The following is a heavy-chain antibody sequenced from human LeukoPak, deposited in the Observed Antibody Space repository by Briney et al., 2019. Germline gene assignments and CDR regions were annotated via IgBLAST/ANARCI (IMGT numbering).Heavy chain of an antibody. V-gene: IGHV1-2*04. CDR2: INPNSGGT. D-gene: IGHD3-3*01. J-gene: IGHJ6*02. CDR3: AREVRFLERLPNHYYYYGMDV. CDR1: GYTFTGYY. Sequence: ASVKVSCKASGYTFTGYYMHWVRQAPGQGLEWMGWINPNSGGTNYAQKFQGWVTMTRDTSISTAYMELSRLRSDDTAVYYCAREVRFLERLPNHYYYYGMDVWGQGTTVTVSS.